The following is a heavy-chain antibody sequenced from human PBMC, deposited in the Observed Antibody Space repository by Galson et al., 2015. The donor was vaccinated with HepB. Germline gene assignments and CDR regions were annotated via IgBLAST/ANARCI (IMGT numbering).Heavy chain of an antibody. CDR3: ARGGYCSSGSCYGNWFDP. CDR2: IIPLFGTS. CDR1: YG. V-gene: IGHV1-69*01. J-gene: IGHJ5*02. D-gene: IGHD2-15*01. Sequence: YGISWIRQAPGQGLEWMGAIIPLFGTSNYAQKFQGRVTITADEITSTAYMNMSSLSSEDTAVYYCARGGYCSSGSCYGNWFDPWGQGTLITVSS.